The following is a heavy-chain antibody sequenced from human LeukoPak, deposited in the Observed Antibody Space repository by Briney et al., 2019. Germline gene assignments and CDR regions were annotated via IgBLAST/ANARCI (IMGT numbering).Heavy chain of an antibody. CDR1: GGSISSYF. J-gene: IGHJ4*02. Sequence: SETLSLTCTVSGGSISSYFWSWIRQPPGKGLEWIGYIYYSGSTNYNPSLKSRVTMSVDTSKNQFSLKLSSVTAADTAVYYCARGRAYYYDSSGFPPFDYWGQGTLVTVSS. D-gene: IGHD3-22*01. CDR3: ARGRAYYYDSSGFPPFDY. V-gene: IGHV4-59*12. CDR2: IYYSGST.